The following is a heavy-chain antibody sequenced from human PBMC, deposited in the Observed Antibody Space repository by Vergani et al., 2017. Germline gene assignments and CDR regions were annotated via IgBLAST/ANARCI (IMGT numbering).Heavy chain of an antibody. CDR1: GFTFSDHY. J-gene: IGHJ6*03. D-gene: IGHD3-10*01. V-gene: IGHV3-72*01. CDR3: ARGFGDFRSMDV. Sequence: EVQLLESGGGLVQPGGSLRLSCAASGFTFSDHYMDWVRQAPGKRQEWVARTRNKANSYTTEYAASVKGRFIISRDDSQNSLYLQMNSLKTEDTAVYYCARGFGDFRSMDVWSKGTTVTVSS. CDR2: TRNKANSYTT.